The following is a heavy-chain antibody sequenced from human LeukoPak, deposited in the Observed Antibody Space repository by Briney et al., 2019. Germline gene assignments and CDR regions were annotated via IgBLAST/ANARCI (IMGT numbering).Heavy chain of an antibody. CDR2: ISAYNGNT. CDR3: ARHRYGDPFEAVDY. D-gene: IGHD4-17*01. J-gene: IGHJ4*02. CDR1: GYTFTSYG. Sequence: ASVKVSCKASGYTFTSYGISWVRRAPGQGLEWMGWISAYNGNTNYAQKLQGRVTMTTDTSTSTAYMELRSLRSDDTAVYYCARHRYGDPFEAVDYWGQGTLVTVSS. V-gene: IGHV1-18*01.